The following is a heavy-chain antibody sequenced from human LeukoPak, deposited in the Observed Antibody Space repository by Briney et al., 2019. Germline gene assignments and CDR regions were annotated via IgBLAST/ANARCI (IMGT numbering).Heavy chain of an antibody. V-gene: IGHV4-39*01. CDR2: IHDGGRT. CDR3: ARHVGPSKRNGNTFIFDY. D-gene: IGHD1-1*01. Sequence: SETLSLTCTVSGGFISDRSYFWGWIRQPPGKGLEWIGHIHDGGRTSYNPSLKSRVTISVDTSKNQLSLKLSSVTAADTAFYYCARHVGPSKRNGNTFIFDYWGQGTLVTVSS. J-gene: IGHJ4*02. CDR1: GGFISDRSYF.